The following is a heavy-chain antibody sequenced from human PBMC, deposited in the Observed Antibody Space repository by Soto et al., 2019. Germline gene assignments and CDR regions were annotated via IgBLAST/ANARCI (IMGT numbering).Heavy chain of an antibody. J-gene: IGHJ6*02. CDR1: GGTFSSYA. D-gene: IGHD2-15*01. CDR2: IIPIFGTA. V-gene: IGHV1-69*12. CDR3: ATGYCSGGSCYEDYYYYYGMDV. Sequence: QVQLVQSGAEVKKPGSSVKVSCKASGGTFSSYAISWVRQAPGQGLEWMGGIIPIFGTANYAQKFQGRVTIPADESTSTAYMELSSLRSEDTAVYYCATGYCSGGSCYEDYYYYYGMDVWGQGTTVTVSS.